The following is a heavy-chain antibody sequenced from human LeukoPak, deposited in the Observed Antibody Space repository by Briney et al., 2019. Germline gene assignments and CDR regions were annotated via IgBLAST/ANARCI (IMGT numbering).Heavy chain of an antibody. J-gene: IGHJ4*02. CDR3: ARVLLDTAMVLDY. Sequence: ASVKVSCKASGYTFTSYYMHWVRQAPGQGLEWMGIINPSGGSTSYAQKFQGRVTMTRDTPTSTVYMEPSSLRSEDTAVYYCARVLLDTAMVLDYWGQGTLVTVSS. D-gene: IGHD5-18*01. CDR1: GYTFTSYY. CDR2: INPSGGST. V-gene: IGHV1-46*01.